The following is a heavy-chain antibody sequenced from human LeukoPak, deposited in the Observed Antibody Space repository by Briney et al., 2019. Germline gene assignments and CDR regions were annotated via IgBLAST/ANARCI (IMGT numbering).Heavy chain of an antibody. Sequence: QSGGSLRLSCAASGFTFSSYWTSWVRQAPGKGLEWVANIKQDGSEKYYVDSVKGRFTISRDNAKNSLYLQMNSLRAEDTAVYYCAREAGDGVYYFDYWGQGTLVTVSS. CDR1: GFTFSSYW. CDR3: AREAGDGVYYFDY. D-gene: IGHD5-24*01. J-gene: IGHJ4*02. CDR2: IKQDGSEK. V-gene: IGHV3-7*01.